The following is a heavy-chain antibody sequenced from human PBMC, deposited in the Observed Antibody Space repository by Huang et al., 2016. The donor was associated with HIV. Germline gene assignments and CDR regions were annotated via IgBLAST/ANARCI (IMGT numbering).Heavy chain of an antibody. CDR2: INVGNGNT. CDR3: ARVYPTITIFGVVDP. D-gene: IGHD3-3*01. V-gene: IGHV1-3*01. Sequence: QVQLVQSGAEVKKPGASVKVSCKASGYTFTTYAMHWVRQAPGQRLEWMGWINVGNGNTKYSPKFQHRVTITRDTSASTAYMELSSLRSEDTAVYYCARVYPTITIFGVVDPWGQGTLVTVSS. J-gene: IGHJ5*02. CDR1: GYTFTTYA.